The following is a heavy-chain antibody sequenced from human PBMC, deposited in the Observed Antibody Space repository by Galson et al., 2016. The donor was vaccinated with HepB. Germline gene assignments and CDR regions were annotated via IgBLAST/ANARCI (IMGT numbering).Heavy chain of an antibody. Sequence: SAISGDSVSSNSAAWNWIRQSPSTGLEWLGRTYYRSKWSNDYAVSVKSRITINPDTSKNQFSLQLNSVTPEDTAVYYCVSGKWSLGMGVWGQGTTVTVSS. V-gene: IGHV6-1*01. D-gene: IGHD2-15*01. CDR3: VSGKWSLGMGV. CDR2: TYYRSKWSN. J-gene: IGHJ6*02. CDR1: GDSVSSNSAA.